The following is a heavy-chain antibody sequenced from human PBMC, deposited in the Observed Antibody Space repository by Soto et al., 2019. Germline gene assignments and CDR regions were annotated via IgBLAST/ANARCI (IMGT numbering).Heavy chain of an antibody. CDR3: ANLPVDTAMVYYFDY. CDR1: GFTFSSYA. V-gene: IGHV3-23*01. CDR2: ISGSGGST. Sequence: EVQLLESGGGLVQPGGSLRLSCAASGFTFSSYAMSWVRQAPGKGLEWVSAISGSGGSTYYADSVKGRFTISRDNSKNKLYLQMNSLRAEDTAVYYCANLPVDTAMVYYFDYWGQGTLVTVSS. J-gene: IGHJ4*02. D-gene: IGHD5-18*01.